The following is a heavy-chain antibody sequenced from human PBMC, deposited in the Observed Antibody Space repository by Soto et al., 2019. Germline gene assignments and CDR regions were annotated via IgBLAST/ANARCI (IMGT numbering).Heavy chain of an antibody. J-gene: IGHJ1*01. CDR3: ARRSYDSSGYYYGEYFQH. Sequence: ASVKVSCKASGYTFTSYAMHWVRQAPGQGLEWMGIINPSGGSTSYAQKFQGRVTMTRDTSTSTVYMELSSLRSEDTAVYYCARRSYDSSGYYYGEYFQHWGQGTLVTVS. D-gene: IGHD3-22*01. CDR2: INPSGGST. CDR1: GYTFTSYA. V-gene: IGHV1-46*03.